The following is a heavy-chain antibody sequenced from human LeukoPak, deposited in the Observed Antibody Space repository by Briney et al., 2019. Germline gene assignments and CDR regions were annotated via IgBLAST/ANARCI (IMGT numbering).Heavy chain of an antibody. CDR3: AKDGYCSSTSCPGAREHTE. CDR1: AFTFSSYG. CDR2: ISDDGTTQ. D-gene: IGHD2-2*03. V-gene: IGHV3-30*18. Sequence: GGSLRPSCEASAFTFSSYGMHWVRQTPGKGLQWVAFISDDGTTQYYADSVKGRFTISRDNSKNTLYLQMNSLRAEDTAVYYCAKDGYCSSTSCPGAREHTEWGQGTLVTVSS. J-gene: IGHJ4*02.